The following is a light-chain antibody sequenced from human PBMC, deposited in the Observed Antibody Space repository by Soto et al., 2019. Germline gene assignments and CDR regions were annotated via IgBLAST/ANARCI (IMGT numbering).Light chain of an antibody. Sequence: QAVLTQPPSVSAAPGQKVTISCSGSSSNIGNRDVSWYQQFPGTAPQLLIYEDNKRPSGIPDRFSGSKSGTSATLAIAGLQTGDEADYYCGTWDGSSLGAVVLGGGTKVTVL. V-gene: IGLV1-51*02. CDR2: EDN. J-gene: IGLJ3*02. CDR3: GTWDGSSLGAVV. CDR1: SSNIGNRD.